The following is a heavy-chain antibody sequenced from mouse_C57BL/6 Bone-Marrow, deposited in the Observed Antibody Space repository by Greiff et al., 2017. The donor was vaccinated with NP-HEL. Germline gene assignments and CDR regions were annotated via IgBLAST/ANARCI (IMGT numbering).Heavy chain of an antibody. V-gene: IGHV5-4*01. Sequence: EVQLVESGGGLVKPGGSLKLSCAASGFTFSSYAMSWVRQTPEKRLEWVATISDGGSYTYYPDNVKGRFTISRDNAKNNLYLQMSHLKSEDTAMYYCAREGYYDYDGGYFDYWGQGTTLTVSS. D-gene: IGHD2-4*01. CDR2: ISDGGSYT. CDR3: AREGYYDYDGGYFDY. CDR1: GFTFSSYA. J-gene: IGHJ2*01.